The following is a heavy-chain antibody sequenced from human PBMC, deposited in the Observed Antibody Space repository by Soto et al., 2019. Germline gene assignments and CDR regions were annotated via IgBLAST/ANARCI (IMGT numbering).Heavy chain of an antibody. CDR2: IIPIFGTA. J-gene: IGHJ4*02. CDR3: ARVRVRFLEWLGSEG. CDR1: GGTFSSYA. V-gene: IGHV1-69*12. Sequence: QVQLVQSGAEVKKPGSSVKVSCKASGGTFSSYAISWVRQAPGQGLEWMGGIIPIFGTATYAQKFQGRVTITADESTSTAYMELTSLTSEDTALYYCARVRVRFLEWLGSEGWGQGTLVTVSS. D-gene: IGHD3-3*01.